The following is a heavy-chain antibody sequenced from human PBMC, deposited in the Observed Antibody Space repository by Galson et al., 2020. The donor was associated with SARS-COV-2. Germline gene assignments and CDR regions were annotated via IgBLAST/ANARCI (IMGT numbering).Heavy chain of an antibody. D-gene: IGHD3-10*01. J-gene: IGHJ4*02. V-gene: IGHV7-4-1*02. CDR3: ARDYYGSGRPPYYFDN. Sequence: ASVKVSCKASGYSFTSYTINWVRQAPGQGLEWMGWINTNTGNPTYAQGFTGRFVFSLDTSVSTTYLQISSLEPEDTAVYYCARDYYGSGRPPYYFDNWGQGTLVTVSS. CDR2: INTNTGNP. CDR1: GYSFTSYT.